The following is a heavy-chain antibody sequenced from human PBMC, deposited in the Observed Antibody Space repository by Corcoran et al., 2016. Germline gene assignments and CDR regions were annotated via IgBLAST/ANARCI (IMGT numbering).Heavy chain of an antibody. CDR3: ARVPLYDFWSGLYYYYYGMDV. CDR2: ISAYNGNT. Sequence: QVQLVQSGAEVKKPGASVKVSCKASGYTFTSYGISWVRQAPGQGLEWMGWISAYNGNTNYAQKLQGRVTMTTDTSTSTAYMELRSLRSDDTAVYYCARVPLYDFWSGLYYYYYGMDVWGQGTTVTVSS. V-gene: IGHV1-18*01. D-gene: IGHD3-3*01. CDR1: GYTFTSYG. J-gene: IGHJ6*02.